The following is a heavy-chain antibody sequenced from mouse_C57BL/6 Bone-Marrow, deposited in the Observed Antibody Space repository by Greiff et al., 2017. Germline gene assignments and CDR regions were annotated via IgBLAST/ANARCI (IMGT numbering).Heavy chain of an antibody. CDR3: ASTGFAY. CDR1: GYTFTSYC. V-gene: IGHV1-59*01. Sequence: QVQLQQPGAELVRPGTSVKLSCKASGYTFTSYCMHWVKQRPGQGLEWIGVIDPSDSYTNYNQKFKGKATLTVDTSSSTAYMRLSSLTSEDSEVYYCASTGFAYWGQGTLVTVSA. J-gene: IGHJ3*01. D-gene: IGHD4-1*02. CDR2: IDPSDSYT.